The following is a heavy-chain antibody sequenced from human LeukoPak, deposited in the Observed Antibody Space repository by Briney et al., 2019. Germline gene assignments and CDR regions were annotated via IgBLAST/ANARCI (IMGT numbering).Heavy chain of an antibody. CDR2: IYYSGST. Sequence: SETLSLTCTVSGGSISSYYWSWIRHPPGKGLEWIGYIYYSGSTNYNPSLKSRVTISVDTSKNQFSLKLSSVTAADTAVYYCAREIAVAGKPYFDYWGQGTLVTVSS. J-gene: IGHJ4*02. D-gene: IGHD6-19*01. V-gene: IGHV4-59*01. CDR1: GGSISSYY. CDR3: AREIAVAGKPYFDY.